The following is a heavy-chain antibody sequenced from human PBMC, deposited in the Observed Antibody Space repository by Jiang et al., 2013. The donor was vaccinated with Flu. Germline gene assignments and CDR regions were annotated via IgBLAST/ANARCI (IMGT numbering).Heavy chain of an antibody. CDR2: INAGNGNT. Sequence: GAEVKKPGASVKVSCKASGYTFTSYAMHWVRQAPGQRLEWMGWINAGNGNTKYSQKFQGRVTITRDTSASTAYMELSSLRSEDTAVYYCARGLQITMIVVVIRRGAFDIWGQGTMVTVSS. CDR1: GYTFTSYA. CDR3: ARGLQITMIVVVIRRGAFDI. J-gene: IGHJ3*02. V-gene: IGHV1-3*01. D-gene: IGHD3-22*01.